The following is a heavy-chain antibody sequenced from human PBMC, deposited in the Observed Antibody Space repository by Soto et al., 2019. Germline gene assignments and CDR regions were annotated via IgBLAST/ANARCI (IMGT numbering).Heavy chain of an antibody. J-gene: IGHJ6*02. CDR2: IWYDGSNK. Sequence: GGSLRLSCAASGFTFSSYGMHWVRQAPGKGLEWVAVIWYDGSNKYYADSVKGRFTISRDNSKNTLYLQMNSLRAEDTAVYYCARDLYSSSCYKDYYYYYYGMDFCSQRTTDPVS. V-gene: IGHV3-33*01. D-gene: IGHD6-13*01. CDR1: GFTFSSYG. CDR3: ARDLYSSSCYKDYYYYYYGMDF.